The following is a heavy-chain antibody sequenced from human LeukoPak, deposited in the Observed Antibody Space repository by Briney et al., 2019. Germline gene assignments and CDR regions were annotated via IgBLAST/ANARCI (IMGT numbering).Heavy chain of an antibody. CDR3: ASQSFARFDP. CDR1: GFSFNTKW. J-gene: IGHJ5*02. Sequence: PGGSLRLSCAVSGFSFNTKWMSGGRQAPGKGRVWGGNIHPDGSEQYPVDSLKGRFTIPRDNARNRLLLQLNCLRVEDRPVYYFASQSFARFDPWGQGTLVTVSS. CDR2: IHPDGSEQ. V-gene: IGHV3-7*01. D-gene: IGHD3-16*01.